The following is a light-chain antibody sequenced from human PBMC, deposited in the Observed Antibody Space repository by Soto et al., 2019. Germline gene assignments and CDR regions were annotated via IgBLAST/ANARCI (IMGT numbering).Light chain of an antibody. CDR3: SSYTSNTTLWV. V-gene: IGLV2-14*01. CDR1: GSDIGNYNY. J-gene: IGLJ3*02. CDR2: GVS. Sequence: QSALTQPASVSGSPGQSITISCTGTGSDIGNYNYVSWYQQHPGKAPKLMIYGVSNRPSGVSNRFSGSKSGNAASLTISGLQAEDEADYYCSSYTSNTTLWVFGGGTKRTVL.